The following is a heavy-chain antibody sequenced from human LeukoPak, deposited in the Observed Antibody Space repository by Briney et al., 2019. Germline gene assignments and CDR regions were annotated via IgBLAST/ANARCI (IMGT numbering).Heavy chain of an antibody. CDR3: ARLRVQQLASSYYMDV. Sequence: SETPSPTCTVSGDSATTTNFYWGSIRQAPGKGLEWIGSLYYGVSTYYKPSLKRRVPISVDTSLIRFSLILTSVTAADTGVYYCARLRVQQLASSYYMDVWGKGTTVTVSS. D-gene: IGHD6-13*01. V-gene: IGHV4-39*01. CDR1: GDSATTTNFY. CDR2: LYYGVST. J-gene: IGHJ6*03.